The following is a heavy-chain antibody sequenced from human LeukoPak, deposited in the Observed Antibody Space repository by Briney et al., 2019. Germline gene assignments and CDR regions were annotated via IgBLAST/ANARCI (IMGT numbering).Heavy chain of an antibody. CDR3: ATRADVRAAAGTNIDY. CDR1: GGSISSYY. CDR2: IYYGGSN. V-gene: IGHV4-59*12. Sequence: SETLSLTCTVSGGSISSYYWSWIRQPPGKGLEWIGYIYYGGSNNYNPSLKSRGTISVDTSKNQSPLKLSSVTAADTAAYYCATRADVRAAAGTNIDYWGQGPLVTVSS. J-gene: IGHJ4*02. D-gene: IGHD6-13*01.